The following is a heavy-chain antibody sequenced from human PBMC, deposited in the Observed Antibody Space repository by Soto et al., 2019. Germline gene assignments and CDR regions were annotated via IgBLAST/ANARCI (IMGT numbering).Heavy chain of an antibody. Sequence: GESLKISWKGSAYSFTNSWSGWGRQMPGKGKEWMGLIYPGDSDTTYSPSFQGQVTISADKSISTAYLQWSSLKASDTAMYYCARPGYCSRTACSDLDGWGQGTRVTVSS. CDR2: IYPGDSDT. D-gene: IGHD2-2*01. V-gene: IGHV5-51*02. J-gene: IGHJ4*02. CDR1: AYSFTNSW. CDR3: ARPGYCSRTACSDLDG.